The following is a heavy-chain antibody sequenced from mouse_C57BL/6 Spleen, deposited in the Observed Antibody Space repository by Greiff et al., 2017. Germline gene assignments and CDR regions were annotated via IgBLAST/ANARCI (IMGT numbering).Heavy chain of an antibody. J-gene: IGHJ3*01. CDR3: ARGNWVAY. CDR1: GYAFSSSW. V-gene: IGHV1-82*01. CDR2: IYPGDGDT. Sequence: VQLQQSGPELVKPGASVKISCKASGYAFSSSWMNWVKQRPGKGLEWIGRIYPGDGDTNYNGKFKGKATLTADKSSSTAYMQLSSLTSEDSAVYFCARGNWVAYWGQGTLVTVSA.